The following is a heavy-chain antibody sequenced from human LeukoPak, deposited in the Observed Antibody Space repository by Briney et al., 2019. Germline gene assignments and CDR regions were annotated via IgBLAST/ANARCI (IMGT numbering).Heavy chain of an antibody. V-gene: IGHV4-59*05. J-gene: IGHJ6*03. CDR1: GGSFSSYH. Sequence: SETLSLTCTVSGGSFSSYHWSWIRQPPGKGLEWIGSIYYSGSTYYNPSLKSRVTISVDTSKNQFSLKLSSVTAADTAVYYCASLRADCSSTSCLYYYYYYMDVWGKGTTVTVSS. CDR2: IYYSGST. D-gene: IGHD2-2*01. CDR3: ASLRADCSSTSCLYYYYYYMDV.